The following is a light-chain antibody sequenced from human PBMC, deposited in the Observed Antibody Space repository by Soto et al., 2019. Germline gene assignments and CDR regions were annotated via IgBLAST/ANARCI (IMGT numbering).Light chain of an antibody. J-gene: IGKJ4*01. V-gene: IGKV1-9*01. CDR1: QGISSY. Sequence: IQLTQSPSSLSASIGDRVTITCRASQGISSYLAWYQQKPGKAPKLLIYDASTLQRGVQSRFSGSGSGTDFTLTISSLQPEDFATYYCQQLNSSPPTFGGGTKVEIK. CDR2: DAS. CDR3: QQLNSSPPT.